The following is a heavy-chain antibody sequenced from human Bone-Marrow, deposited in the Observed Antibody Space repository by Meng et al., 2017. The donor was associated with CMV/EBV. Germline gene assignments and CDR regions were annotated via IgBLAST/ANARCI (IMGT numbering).Heavy chain of an antibody. D-gene: IGHD6-13*01. CDR2: ISSSGSTI. Sequence: GESLKISCAASGFTFSIYEMNWVRQAPGKGLEWVSYISSSGSTIYYADSVKGRFTISRDNAKNSLHLQMNSLRAEDTAVYYCARKLGRFRSSWHRGMDVWGQGTTVTVSS. CDR3: ARKLGRFRSSWHRGMDV. J-gene: IGHJ6*02. V-gene: IGHV3-48*03. CDR1: GFTFSIYE.